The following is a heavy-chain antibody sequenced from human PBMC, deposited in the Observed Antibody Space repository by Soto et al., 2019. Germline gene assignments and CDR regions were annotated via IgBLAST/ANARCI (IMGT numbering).Heavy chain of an antibody. CDR1: GFTFSSYG. D-gene: IGHD3-22*01. J-gene: IGHJ6*02. V-gene: IGHV3-30*03. CDR2: ISYDGSNK. Sequence: QVQLVESGGGAVQPGRSLRLSCAAYGFTFSSYGMHWVRQAPGKGLEWVAVISYDGSNKYYADSVKGRFTISRDKSKNTLYLQMNSLRAEDTAVYYCAMGDYYDSSGYYGPSPYGMDVWGQGTTVTVSS. CDR3: AMGDYYDSSGYYGPSPYGMDV.